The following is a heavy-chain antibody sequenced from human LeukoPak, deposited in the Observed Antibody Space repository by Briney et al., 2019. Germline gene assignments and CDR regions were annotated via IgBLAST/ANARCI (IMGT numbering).Heavy chain of an antibody. J-gene: IGHJ4*02. V-gene: IGHV3-74*01. CDR1: GFTFRRYW. D-gene: IGHD2-2*01. CDR2: INSEGSRT. CDR3: AIDQCSGANCHVALDY. Sequence: GGSLRLSCPASGFTFRRYWMHWVRQAPGKGLVWVSRINSEGSRTFYADSVKGRFTISRDNAKNTLYLQMNSLRAEDTAVYYCAIDQCSGANCHVALDYWGQGTLVTVSS.